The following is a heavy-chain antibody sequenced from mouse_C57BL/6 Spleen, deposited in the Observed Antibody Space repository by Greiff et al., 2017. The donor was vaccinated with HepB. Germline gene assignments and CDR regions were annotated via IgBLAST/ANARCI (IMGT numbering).Heavy chain of an antibody. CDR1: GYSFTDYN. V-gene: IGHV1-39*01. CDR3: AREIYYDYDDYAMDY. D-gene: IGHD2-4*01. J-gene: IGHJ4*01. Sequence: QLQESGPELVKPGASVKISCKASGYSFTDYNMNWVKQSNGKSLEWIGVINPNYGTTSYNQKFKGKATLTVDQSSSTAYMQLNSLTSEDSAVYYCAREIYYDYDDYAMDYWGQGTSVTVSS. CDR2: INPNYGTT.